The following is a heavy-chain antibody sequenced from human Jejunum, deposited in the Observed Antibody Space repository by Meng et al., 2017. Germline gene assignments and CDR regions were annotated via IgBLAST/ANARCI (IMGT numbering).Heavy chain of an antibody. CDR1: GYTFTGYY. CDR3: ARDHMGSLDY. Sequence: QGQLGQSGSEVKKPGASVKVSCKASGYTFTGYYMHWVRQAPGQGLEWMGWINPSSGTNYAQKFQGRVTMTRDTSISTAYMELSSLTSDDTAVYYCARDHMGSLDYWGQGILVTVSS. V-gene: IGHV1-2*02. J-gene: IGHJ4*02. D-gene: IGHD1-26*01. CDR2: INPSSGT.